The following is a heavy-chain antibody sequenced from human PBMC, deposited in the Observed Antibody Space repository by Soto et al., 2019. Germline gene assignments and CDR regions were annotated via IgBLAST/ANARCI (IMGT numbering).Heavy chain of an antibody. J-gene: IGHJ4*02. CDR3: ARLVGIRLNDY. Sequence: QVQLVESGGGLVKPGGSLRLSCAGSGFTFNDYQMTWFRQAPGKGLEWVSRISSTGSYADYADSVKGRFTVSRDNANNAVYLQMDSLRDEDTAVYFCARLVGIRLNDYWGQGTRVIVSS. D-gene: IGHD1-26*01. CDR2: ISSTGSYA. V-gene: IGHV3-11*05. CDR1: GFTFNDYQ.